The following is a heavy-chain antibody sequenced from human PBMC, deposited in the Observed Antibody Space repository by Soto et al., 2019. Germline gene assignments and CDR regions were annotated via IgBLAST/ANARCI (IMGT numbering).Heavy chain of an antibody. CDR3: NKAQSRNLNHGDYYYYGMDL. J-gene: IGHJ6*02. CDR2: INHNSGYE. D-gene: IGHD3-3*01. CDR1: GFPFDLYL. Sequence: EVQLLESGGGWMQPGGSLTLSCSASGFPFDLYLMHWVRQVPGKKLEWCYLINHNSGYEYYTDSVKGRFTISRDNSKNTLYLQMNSLRAEDTAVYYCNKAQSRNLNHGDYYYYGMDLWGPGTPVTVSS. V-gene: IGHV3-23*05.